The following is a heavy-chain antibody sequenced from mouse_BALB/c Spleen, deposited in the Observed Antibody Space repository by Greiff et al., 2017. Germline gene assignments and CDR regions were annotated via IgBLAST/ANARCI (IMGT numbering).Heavy chain of an antibody. CDR1: GFTFSSYT. Sequence: EVKVEESGGGLVKPGGSLKLSCAASGFTFSSYTMSWVRQTPEKRLEWVATISSGGSYTYYPDSVKGRFTISRDNAKNTLYLQMSSLKSEDTAMYYCTRDQDGNYAMDYWGQGTSVTVSS. CDR3: TRDQDGNYAMDY. D-gene: IGHD2-1*01. V-gene: IGHV5-6-4*01. J-gene: IGHJ4*01. CDR2: ISSGGSYT.